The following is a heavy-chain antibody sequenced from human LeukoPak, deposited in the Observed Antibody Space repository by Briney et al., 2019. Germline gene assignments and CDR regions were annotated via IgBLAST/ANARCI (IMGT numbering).Heavy chain of an antibody. CDR1: GFTFSSYW. Sequence: GGSLRLSCAASGFTFSSYWMIWVRQAPGKGLEWVANIKKEGTEKYYGDSVKGRFTISRDNTKDSLFLQMNSLRAEDTAVYYCARGGWSPPDYWGQGTLVTVSS. V-gene: IGHV3-7*04. CDR3: ARGGWSPPDY. CDR2: IKKEGTEK. J-gene: IGHJ4*02. D-gene: IGHD2-15*01.